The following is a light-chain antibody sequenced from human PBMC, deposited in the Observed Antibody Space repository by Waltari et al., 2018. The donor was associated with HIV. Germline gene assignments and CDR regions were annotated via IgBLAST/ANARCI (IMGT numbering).Light chain of an antibody. J-gene: IGLJ3*02. Sequence: NFMLTQPHSVSGSPGKTVIISCTRSSGSIDSNYVQWYQQRPGSAPIILIYEDTERPSGVPERFSASIDSSSNSASLTISGLKTEDEADYYCQSSDSIIAVLGGGTKLTVL. CDR3: QSSDSIIAV. CDR2: EDT. V-gene: IGLV6-57*03. CDR1: SGSIDSNY.